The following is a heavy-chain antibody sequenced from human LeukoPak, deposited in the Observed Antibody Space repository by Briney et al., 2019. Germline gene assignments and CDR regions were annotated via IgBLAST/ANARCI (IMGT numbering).Heavy chain of an antibody. V-gene: IGHV4-34*01. CDR1: GGSFSGYY. CDR2: INHSGST. D-gene: IGHD1-14*01. Sequence: SETLSLTCAVYGGSFSGYYWSWIRQPPGKGLEWIGEINHSGSTNYNPSLKSRVTISVDTSKNQISLKLSSVTAADTAVYYCAGVGSGAYYYGMDVWGQGTTVTVSS. J-gene: IGHJ6*02. CDR3: AGVGSGAYYYGMDV.